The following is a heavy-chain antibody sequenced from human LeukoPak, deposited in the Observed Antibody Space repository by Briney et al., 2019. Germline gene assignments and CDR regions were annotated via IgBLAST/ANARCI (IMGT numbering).Heavy chain of an antibody. D-gene: IGHD3-22*01. CDR1: GGTFSSYG. Sequence: ASVKVSCKASGGTFSSYGISWVRQAPGQGLEWMGWISAYNGNTNYAQKLQGRVTMTTDTSTSTAYMELRSLRSDDTAVYYCARISYYYDSSGYDAYYFDYWGQGTLVTVSS. J-gene: IGHJ4*02. CDR2: ISAYNGNT. V-gene: IGHV1-18*01. CDR3: ARISYYYDSSGYDAYYFDY.